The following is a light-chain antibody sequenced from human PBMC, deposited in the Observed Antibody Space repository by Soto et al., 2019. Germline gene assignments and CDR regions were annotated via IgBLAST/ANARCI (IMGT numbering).Light chain of an antibody. V-gene: IGKV3-15*01. Sequence: EIVMTQSPATLSVSPGERATLSCRASQTVSSNLAWYQQKPGLAPRLLTYGASTRATGIPARFSGSWSGTEFTLTISSLQSEDFAVYYCQQYNNWPPITFGQGTRLEIK. CDR3: QQYNNWPPIT. CDR2: GAS. J-gene: IGKJ5*01. CDR1: QTVSSN.